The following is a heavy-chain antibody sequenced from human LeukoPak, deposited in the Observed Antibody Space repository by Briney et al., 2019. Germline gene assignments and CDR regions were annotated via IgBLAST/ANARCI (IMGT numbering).Heavy chain of an antibody. CDR1: GFTFSDYY. V-gene: IGHV3-11*05. CDR2: ISSSSSHI. J-gene: IGHJ5*02. Sequence: GGSLRLSCAASGFTFSDYYMSWIRQAPGKGLEWVSCISSSSSHIDYADSVKGRFTISRDNAKNALYLQMNSLRAEDTAVYYCARDSWEAHNRLSPRALDPWGQGILVTVSS. CDR3: ARDSWEAHNRLSPRALDP. D-gene: IGHD1-26*01.